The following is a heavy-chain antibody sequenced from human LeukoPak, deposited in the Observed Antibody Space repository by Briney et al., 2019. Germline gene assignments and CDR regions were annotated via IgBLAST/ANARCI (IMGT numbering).Heavy chain of an antibody. CDR3: ARRYCSGGSCYSGWFDP. V-gene: IGHV1-18*04. CDR2: ISAYNGNT. Sequence: GESLKVSCKASGYTFTGYYMHWVRQAPGQGLEWMGWISAYNGNTNYAQKLQGRVTMTTDTSTSTAYMELRSLRSDDTAVYYCARRYCSGGSCYSGWFDPWGQGTLVTVSS. CDR1: GYTFTGYY. J-gene: IGHJ5*02. D-gene: IGHD2-15*01.